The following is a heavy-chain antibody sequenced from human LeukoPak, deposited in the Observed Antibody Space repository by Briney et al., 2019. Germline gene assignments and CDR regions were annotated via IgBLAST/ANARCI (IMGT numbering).Heavy chain of an antibody. Sequence: GGSLRLSCAASGFTFSSYEMNWVRQAPGKGLEWVSYISSSGSTIYYADSVKGRFTISRDNAKNSLYLQMNSLRAEDTAVYYCTRYCSGSICYSYYYYMDVWGKGTTVTVSS. D-gene: IGHD2-15*01. CDR3: TRYCSGSICYSYYYYMDV. J-gene: IGHJ6*03. V-gene: IGHV3-48*03. CDR2: ISSSGSTI. CDR1: GFTFSSYE.